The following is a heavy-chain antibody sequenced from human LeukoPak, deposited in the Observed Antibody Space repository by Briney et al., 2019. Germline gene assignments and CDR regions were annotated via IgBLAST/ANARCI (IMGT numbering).Heavy chain of an antibody. CDR2: IYYSGST. V-gene: IGHV4-61*08. J-gene: IGHJ4*02. D-gene: IGHD3-22*01. Sequence: SETLSLTCAVSGGSISSGVYYWGWLRQPPGRGLEWIGYIYYSGSTNYNPSLKSRIIISEKTSKNQFSLKLSSVTAADTAVYYCARDRGYYYDSSGYYDYWGQGTLVTVSS. CDR1: GGSISSGVYY. CDR3: ARDRGYYYDSSGYYDY.